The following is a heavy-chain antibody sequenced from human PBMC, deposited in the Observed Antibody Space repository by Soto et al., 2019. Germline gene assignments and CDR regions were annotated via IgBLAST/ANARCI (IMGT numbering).Heavy chain of an antibody. CDR1: GGTFSSYA. J-gene: IGHJ6*02. Sequence: ASVNVSCKASGGTFSSYAISWGRQAPGQGLEWMGGIIPIFGTANYAQKFQGRVTITADESTSTAYMELSSLRSEDTAVYYCARHLEPRRGQRYYGSGSRIYGMDVWGQGTTVTVSS. CDR2: IIPIFGTA. D-gene: IGHD3-10*01. V-gene: IGHV1-69*13. CDR3: ARHLEPRRGQRYYGSGSRIYGMDV.